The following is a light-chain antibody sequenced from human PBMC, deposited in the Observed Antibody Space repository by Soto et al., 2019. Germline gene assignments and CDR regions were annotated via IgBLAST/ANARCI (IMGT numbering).Light chain of an antibody. CDR3: QQRYSWLRV. V-gene: IGKV3-11*01. J-gene: IGKJ1*01. CDR2: SGY. Sequence: EFVLTQSPGTLSLSPGETATLSCRASQSVSSSVAWYQHKPGQSPRLVVYSGYKRSPGIPARFSGSGSGTDFTLTISSLESDDFAIYYCQQRYSWLRVFGPGTKVDIK. CDR1: QSVSSS.